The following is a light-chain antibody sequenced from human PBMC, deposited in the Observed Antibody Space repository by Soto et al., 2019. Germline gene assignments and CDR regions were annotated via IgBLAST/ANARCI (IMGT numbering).Light chain of an antibody. V-gene: IGKV3-20*01. CDR2: GAS. Sequence: IVLTQSPGTLSLSPGERATLSCRASQSVSSSNLAWYQQKPGQAPRLLIYGASSRATGIPDRFSGSGSGTDFTLTVSRLEPEDFAVYFCQQYGGSATFGQGTKVDIK. J-gene: IGKJ1*01. CDR3: QQYGGSAT. CDR1: QSVSSSN.